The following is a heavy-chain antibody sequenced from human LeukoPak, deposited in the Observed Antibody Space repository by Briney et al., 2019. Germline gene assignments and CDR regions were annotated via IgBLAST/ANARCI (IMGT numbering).Heavy chain of an antibody. CDR1: GYTFTSYY. D-gene: IGHD3-3*01. V-gene: IGHV1-46*01. J-gene: IGHJ6*02. CDR3: ARDRRHSITILTPDRNYYYYGMDV. CDR2: INPSGGST. Sequence: ASVKVSCKASGYTFTSYYMHWVRQAPGQGLEWMGIINPSGGSTSYAQKFQGRVTMTRDTSTSTVYMELSSLRSEDTAVYYCARDRRHSITILTPDRNYYYYGMDVWGQGTTVTVSS.